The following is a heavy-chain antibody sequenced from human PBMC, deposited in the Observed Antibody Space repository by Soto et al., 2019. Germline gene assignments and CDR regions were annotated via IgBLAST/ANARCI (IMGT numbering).Heavy chain of an antibody. V-gene: IGHV3-30*03. CDR1: GITFSSYG. CDR3: AGDIQVKTESFQH. D-gene: IGHD2-21*01. J-gene: IGHJ1*01. Sequence: PGGSLRLSCAASGITFSSYGMHWVRQAPGKGLEWVAVISYDGSNKYYADSVKGRFTISRDNSKNTLYLQMNSLRAEDTAVYYCAGDIQVKTESFQHWGQGTLVTVAS. CDR2: ISYDGSNK.